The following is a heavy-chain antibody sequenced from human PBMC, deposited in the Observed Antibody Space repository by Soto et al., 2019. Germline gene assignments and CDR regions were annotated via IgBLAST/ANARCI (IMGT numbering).Heavy chain of an antibody. J-gene: IGHJ4*02. CDR3: AKHNRVAATTIPPHFDY. CDR2: ISGSGGST. V-gene: IGHV3-23*01. CDR1: GFSFSSYA. Sequence: GGSLRLSCAASGFSFSSYAMSWVRQAPGKGLEWVSAISGSGGSTYYADSVKGRFTISRDNSKNTLYLQMNSLRAEDTAVYYCAKHNRVAATTIPPHFDYWGQGTLVTVSS. D-gene: IGHD2-15*01.